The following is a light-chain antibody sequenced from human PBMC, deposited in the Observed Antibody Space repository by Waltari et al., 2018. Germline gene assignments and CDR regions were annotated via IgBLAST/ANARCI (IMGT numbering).Light chain of an antibody. V-gene: IGLV2-14*01. CDR1: SSDVGGYNY. CDR3: SSYASSSTPLYV. CDR2: DVS. J-gene: IGLJ1*01. Sequence: QSALTQPASVSGSPGQSITISCTGTSSDVGGYNYVSWYQQHPGKAPKLMIYDVSKRPSGVSNRCSGSKSGTTASLTISGLQAEDEADYYCSSYASSSTPLYVFGTGTKVTVI.